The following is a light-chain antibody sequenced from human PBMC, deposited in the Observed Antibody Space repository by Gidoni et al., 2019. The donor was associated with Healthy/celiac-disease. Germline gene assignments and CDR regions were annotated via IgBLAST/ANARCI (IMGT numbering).Light chain of an antibody. CDR2: AAS. V-gene: IGKV1-39*01. CDR3: QQSYRRT. J-gene: IGKJ1*01. Sequence: DIQMTQSPSSLSASVGDRVTITCRASQSISSYLNRYQQKPGKAPKLLIYAASSLQSGVPSRFSGSGSGTDFTLTISSLQPEDFATYYCQQSYRRTFGQGTKVEIK. CDR1: QSISSY.